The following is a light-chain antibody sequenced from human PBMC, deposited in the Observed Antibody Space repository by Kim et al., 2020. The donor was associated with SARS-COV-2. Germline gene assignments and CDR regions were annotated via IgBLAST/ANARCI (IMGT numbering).Light chain of an antibody. CDR2: YDS. J-gene: IGLJ3*02. CDR1: NIGSKS. Sequence: SYELTQPPSVSVAPGKTARITCWGNNIGSKSVHWYQQKPGQAPLLIMYYDSDRPSGIPERFSGSNSGDTATLTISRVEAGDEADYYCQVWDSSSDHRVFG. V-gene: IGLV3-21*01. CDR3: QVWDSSSDHRV.